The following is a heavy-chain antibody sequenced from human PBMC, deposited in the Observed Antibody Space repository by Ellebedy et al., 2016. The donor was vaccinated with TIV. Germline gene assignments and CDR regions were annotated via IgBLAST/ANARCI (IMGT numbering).Heavy chain of an antibody. V-gene: IGHV3-33*01. CDR1: GFTFNNYG. CDR2: IWGDGSQK. Sequence: PGGSLRLSCAASGFTFNNYGMHWVRQAPGKGLEWVAVIWGDGSQKYYGDSVEGRFTISRDNSNNTLYLEMNSLRAEDTAMYYCAGRNINVNPVLWGQGTMVTVSS. J-gene: IGHJ4*02. D-gene: IGHD3-10*02. CDR3: AGRNINVNPVL.